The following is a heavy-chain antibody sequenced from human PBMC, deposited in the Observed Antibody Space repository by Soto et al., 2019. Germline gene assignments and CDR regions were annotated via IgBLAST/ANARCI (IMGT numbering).Heavy chain of an antibody. J-gene: IGHJ4*02. V-gene: IGHV3-48*03. CDR2: ISSSGTTI. CDR3: ARDLFGATGLRTGFDY. CDR1: GFIFSSYE. D-gene: IGHD1-26*01. Sequence: GGSLRLSCAASGFIFSSYEINWVRQAPGKGLEWVSYISSSGTTIYYADSVKGRFTISRDNAKNSLYLQMNSLRAEDTAVYYCARDLFGATGLRTGFDYWGQGTLVTVSS.